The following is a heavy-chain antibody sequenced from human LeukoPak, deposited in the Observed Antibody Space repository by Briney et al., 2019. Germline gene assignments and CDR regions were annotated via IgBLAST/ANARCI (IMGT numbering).Heavy chain of an antibody. Sequence: RTGGSLRLSCAASEFTFSDYFMTWVRQAPGKGLEWVSYISQTGNTLAYADSVRGRFTIPRDNGKNSLYLEMNTLRAEDTALYYCARWSGNYFDYWGRGTLVTVSS. V-gene: IGHV3-11*01. CDR3: ARWSGNYFDY. CDR1: EFTFSDYF. CDR2: ISQTGNTL. J-gene: IGHJ4*02.